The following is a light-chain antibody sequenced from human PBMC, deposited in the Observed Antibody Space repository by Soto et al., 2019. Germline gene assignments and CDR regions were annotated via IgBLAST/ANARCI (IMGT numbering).Light chain of an antibody. CDR3: QQSFSSPWT. CDR1: QGINIY. V-gene: IGKV1-39*01. J-gene: IGKJ1*01. Sequence: IQMTQSPSSLSASVGDIISITCRAGQGINIYMNWYQQIAGKAPKLLIYAASNLQDGVPARFSGSGSGTDFTLTITSLQPDDFATYYCQQSFSSPWTFGQGTKVEIK. CDR2: AAS.